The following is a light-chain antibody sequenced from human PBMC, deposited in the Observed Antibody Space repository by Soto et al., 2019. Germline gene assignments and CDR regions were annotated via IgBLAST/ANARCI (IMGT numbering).Light chain of an antibody. CDR2: DAS. Sequence: EIVLTQSPATLSLSPGERATLSCRASQSVSSYLALYQQKPCQAPMLLIYDASNMATVIPSRFSGRGSGTDFTLTISSLEPEDFADYYCQHRSNWPLTFGGGNKVESK. J-gene: IGKJ4*01. CDR1: QSVSSY. CDR3: QHRSNWPLT. V-gene: IGKV3-11*01.